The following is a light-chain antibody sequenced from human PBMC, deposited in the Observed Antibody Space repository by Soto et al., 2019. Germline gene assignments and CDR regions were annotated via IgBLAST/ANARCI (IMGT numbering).Light chain of an antibody. CDR2: DVS. Sequence: QSVLTQPASVSGSPGQSITFSCTGTSSDVGRYNYVSWYQQQPGKVPKLMIYDVSNRPSGISNRFSGSKSGNTASLTISGLQAEDEADYYCASYTTGTTVVFGGGTKLTVL. J-gene: IGLJ2*01. V-gene: IGLV2-14*01. CDR3: ASYTTGTTVV. CDR1: SSDVGRYNY.